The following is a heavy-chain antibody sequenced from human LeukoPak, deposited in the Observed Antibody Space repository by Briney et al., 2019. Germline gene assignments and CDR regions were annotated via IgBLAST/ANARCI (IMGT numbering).Heavy chain of an antibody. CDR1: GGSISSYY. CDR3: ARDLSGRYCSSTSCHNWFDP. D-gene: IGHD2-2*01. Sequence: SETLSLTCTVSGGSISSYYWSWIRQPPGKGLEWIGYIYYSGSTNYNPSLKSRVTISVDTSKNQFSLKLSSVTAADTAVYYCARDLSGRYCSSTSCHNWFDPWGQGTLVTVSS. V-gene: IGHV4-59*01. CDR2: IYYSGST. J-gene: IGHJ5*02.